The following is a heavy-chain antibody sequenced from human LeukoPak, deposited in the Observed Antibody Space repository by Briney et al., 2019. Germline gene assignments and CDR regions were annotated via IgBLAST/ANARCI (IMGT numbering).Heavy chain of an antibody. CDR3: ARDTRKIHNYYGSGSSRYYFDY. J-gene: IGHJ4*02. CDR2: IIPIFGTA. CDR1: GGTFSSYA. D-gene: IGHD3-10*01. V-gene: IGHV1-69*05. Sequence: SVKVSCKASGGTFSSYAISWVRQAPGQGLEWMGGIIPIFGTANYAQKFQGRVTITTDESTSTAYMELSSLRSEDTAVYYCARDTRKIHNYYGSGSSRYYFDYWGQGTLVTVSS.